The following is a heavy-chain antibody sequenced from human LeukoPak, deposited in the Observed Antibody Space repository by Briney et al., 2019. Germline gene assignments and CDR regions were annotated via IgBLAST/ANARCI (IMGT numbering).Heavy chain of an antibody. D-gene: IGHD1-1*01. CDR3: ARRTTGTTAAFDI. Sequence: GASVKVSCKASGYTFTSYDINWVRQATGQGLEWMGWMNPNSGNTGYAQKFQGRVTMTRNTSMSTAYMELSSLRSEDTAVYYCARRTTGTTAAFDIWGQGTMVTVSS. CDR1: GYTFTSYD. CDR2: MNPNSGNT. V-gene: IGHV1-8*01. J-gene: IGHJ3*02.